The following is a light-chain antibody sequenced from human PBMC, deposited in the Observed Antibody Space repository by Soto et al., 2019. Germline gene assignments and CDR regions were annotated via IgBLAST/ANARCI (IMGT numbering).Light chain of an antibody. V-gene: IGLV1-40*01. CDR3: QSYDTSLSSSV. Sequence: QPVLTQPPSVSGAPGQRVTISCSGSSSNIGAGYDVHWYQQLPGTAPKLLIYDNINRPSGVPDRFSGSKSGTSASLAIAGLQAEDEADYYCQSYDTSLSSSVFGGGTKVTVL. CDR1: SSNIGAGYD. J-gene: IGLJ3*02. CDR2: DNI.